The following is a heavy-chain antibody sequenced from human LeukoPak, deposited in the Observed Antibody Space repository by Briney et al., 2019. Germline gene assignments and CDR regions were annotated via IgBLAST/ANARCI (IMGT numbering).Heavy chain of an antibody. J-gene: IGHJ3*02. D-gene: IGHD5-24*01. CDR1: GYSFTSYW. V-gene: IGHV5-51*01. Sequence: GESLKISCQGSGYSFTSYWIGWVRQMPGKGLEWMGIIYPGDSDTRYSPSFQGQVTISADKSITTAYLQWASLKASDTAMYYCTRSPRDGYHDAFDIWGQGTMVTVFS. CDR2: IYPGDSDT. CDR3: TRSPRDGYHDAFDI.